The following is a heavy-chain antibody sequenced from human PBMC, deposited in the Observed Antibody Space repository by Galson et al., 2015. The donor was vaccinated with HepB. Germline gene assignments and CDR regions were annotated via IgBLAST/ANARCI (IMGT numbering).Heavy chain of an antibody. CDR2: FSYDGSHK. Sequence: SLRLSCAASGFTFSSYWMHWVRHAPGKGLEWVAFFSYDGSHKYYADSVRGRFTISRDNSKNTLYLQMNSPRVEDTAVYYCAKDRQTYCSGGSCYSGFDYWGQGTLVTVSS. V-gene: IGHV3-30*18. CDR1: GFTFSSYW. J-gene: IGHJ4*02. CDR3: AKDRQTYCSGGSCYSGFDY. D-gene: IGHD2-15*01.